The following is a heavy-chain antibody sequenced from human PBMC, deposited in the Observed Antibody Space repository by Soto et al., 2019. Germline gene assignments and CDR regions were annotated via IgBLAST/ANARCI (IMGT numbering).Heavy chain of an antibody. V-gene: IGHV1-69*12. CDR3: ARAVAGGVYYYYGMDV. CDR1: GGTFSSYA. J-gene: IGHJ6*02. CDR2: IIPIFGTA. D-gene: IGHD6-19*01. Sequence: QVQLVQSGAEVKKPGSSVKVSCKASGGTFSSYAINWVRQAPGQGLEWMGGIIPIFGTADYAQKFQGRVTITADESTSTADMELSSLRSEDTAVYYCARAVAGGVYYYYGMDVWGQGPTVTVSS.